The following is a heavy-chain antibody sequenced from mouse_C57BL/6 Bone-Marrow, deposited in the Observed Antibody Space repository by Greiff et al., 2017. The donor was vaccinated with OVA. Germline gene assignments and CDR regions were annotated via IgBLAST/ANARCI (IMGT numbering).Heavy chain of an antibody. V-gene: IGHV2-5*01. CDR2: IWRGGST. CDR3: AKDYYGPWYFDV. J-gene: IGHJ1*03. CDR1: GFSLTSSG. D-gene: IGHD1-2*01. Sequence: VQLQQSGPGLVQPSQSLSITCTVSGFSLTSSGVPWVRQSPGQGLEWLGVIWRGGSTDYNAAFMSRLSITKDNSKSQVFFKMNSLQADDTAIYYCAKDYYGPWYFDVWGTGTTVTVSS.